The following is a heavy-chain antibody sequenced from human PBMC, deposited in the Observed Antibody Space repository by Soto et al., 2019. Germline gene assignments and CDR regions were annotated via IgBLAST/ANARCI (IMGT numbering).Heavy chain of an antibody. CDR1: GYTFTGYY. D-gene: IGHD2-15*01. Sequence: ASVKVSCKASGYTFTGYYMHWVRQAPGQGLEWMGWINPNSGGTNYAQKFQGWVTMTRDTSISTAYMELSRLRSDDTAVYYCARYCSGGSCYPPYYFEYWGQGTLVTVAS. CDR3: ARYCSGGSCYPPYYFEY. J-gene: IGHJ4*02. CDR2: INPNSGGT. V-gene: IGHV1-2*04.